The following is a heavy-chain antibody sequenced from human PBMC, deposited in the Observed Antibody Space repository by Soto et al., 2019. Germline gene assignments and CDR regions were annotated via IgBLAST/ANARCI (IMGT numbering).Heavy chain of an antibody. CDR2: ISSSSSYI. D-gene: IGHD3-16*01. Sequence: GGSLRLSCAASGFTFSSYSMNWVRQAPGKGLEWVSSISSSSSYIYYADSVKGRFTISRDNAKNSLYLQMNSLRAEDTAVYYCAGRVGDPVNYYGMDVWGQGTTVTVSS. CDR3: AGRVGDPVNYYGMDV. J-gene: IGHJ6*02. V-gene: IGHV3-21*01. CDR1: GFTFSSYS.